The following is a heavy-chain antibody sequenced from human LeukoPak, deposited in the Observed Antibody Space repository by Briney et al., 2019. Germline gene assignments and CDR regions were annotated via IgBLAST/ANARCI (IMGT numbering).Heavy chain of an antibody. Sequence: GGSLRLSCAASGFTISSDSMHWIRQAPGKGLEYVSALGYGGDTYYANSVKGRFTISRDISKDTLYLQMGSLRPEDMAVYYCARVGRSGSFDSWGQGTLATVSS. J-gene: IGHJ4*02. V-gene: IGHV3-64*01. CDR2: LGYGGDT. CDR1: GFTISSDS. CDR3: ARVGRSGSFDS. D-gene: IGHD6-19*01.